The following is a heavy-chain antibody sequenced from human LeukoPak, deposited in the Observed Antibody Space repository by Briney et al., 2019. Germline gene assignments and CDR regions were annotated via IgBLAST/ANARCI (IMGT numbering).Heavy chain of an antibody. J-gene: IGHJ4*02. Sequence: PGGSLRLSCAASGFTFSSYGMHWVRQAPGKGLEWVAFIRYDGSNKYYADSVKGRFTISRDNSKNTLYLQMNSLRAEDTAVYYCAKAGGSGSYYEGLGYWGQGTLVTVSS. CDR2: IRYDGSNK. V-gene: IGHV3-30*02. D-gene: IGHD3-10*01. CDR3: AKAGGSGSYYEGLGY. CDR1: GFTFSSYG.